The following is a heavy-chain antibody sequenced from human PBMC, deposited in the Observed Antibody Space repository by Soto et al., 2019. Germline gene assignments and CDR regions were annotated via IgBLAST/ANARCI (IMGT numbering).Heavy chain of an antibody. CDR1: GYTFTSYA. V-gene: IGHV1-3*01. CDR3: SRKGYKTYYGSGSYCDAFDI. CDR2: INAGNGNT. D-gene: IGHD3-10*01. J-gene: IGHJ3*02. Sequence: GASVKVSCKASGYTFTSYAMHWVRQAPGQRLEWMGWINAGNGNTKYSQKFQGRVTITRDTSASTAYMELSSLRSEDTAVYYCSRKGYKTYYGSGSYCDAFDIWGQGTMVTVSS.